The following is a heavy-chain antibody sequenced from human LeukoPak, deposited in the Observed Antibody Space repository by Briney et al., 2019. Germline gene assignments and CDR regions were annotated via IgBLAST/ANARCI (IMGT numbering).Heavy chain of an antibody. Sequence: PGGSLRLSCAASGSTFSSYGMHWVRQAPGKGLEWVAFIRYDGSNKYYADSVKGRFTISRDNSKNTLYLQVNSLRAEDTAVYYCAKDLKYYYDSSGPIDYWGQGTLVTVSS. CDR1: GSTFSSYG. J-gene: IGHJ4*02. CDR2: IRYDGSNK. D-gene: IGHD3-22*01. CDR3: AKDLKYYYDSSGPIDY. V-gene: IGHV3-30*02.